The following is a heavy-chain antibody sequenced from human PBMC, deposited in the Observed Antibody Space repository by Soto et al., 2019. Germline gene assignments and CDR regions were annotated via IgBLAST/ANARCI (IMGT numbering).Heavy chain of an antibody. J-gene: IGHJ6*02. V-gene: IGHV1-2*02. CDR3: TAVGSGTLFHGMDV. CDR1: GHTFTGYY. CDR2: INFNTGGT. Sequence: QVQLIQSGAEVRKPGASVKVSCEAAGHTFTGYYLHWVRQTPGQGLEWLGWINFNTGGTNSAQKFEGRVIMTRDTSISTAYMELNSLTSDDTALYYCTAVGSGTLFHGMDVWGQGTTVIVSS. D-gene: IGHD3-10*01.